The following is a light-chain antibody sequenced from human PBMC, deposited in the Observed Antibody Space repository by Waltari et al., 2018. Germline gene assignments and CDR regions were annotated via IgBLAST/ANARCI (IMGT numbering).Light chain of an antibody. Sequence: EIVLTQSPATLSLSPGERATLSCRASQSVSSYLAWYQQKPGQAPRLLLYEPSNRAAGIPARFSGSGSGTDFTLTISSLEPEDFAVYYCQQRDSLLVTFGGGTKVQI. V-gene: IGKV3-11*01. CDR2: EPS. J-gene: IGKJ4*01. CDR1: QSVSSY. CDR3: QQRDSLLVT.